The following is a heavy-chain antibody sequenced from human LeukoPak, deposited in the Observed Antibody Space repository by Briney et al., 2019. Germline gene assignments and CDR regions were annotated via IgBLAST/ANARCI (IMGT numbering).Heavy chain of an antibody. CDR2: INHSGST. V-gene: IGHV4-34*01. Sequence: GSLRLSCADSGFTSTFYGMHWVRQAPGKGLEWIGEINHSGSTNYNPSLKSRVTISVDTSKNQFPLKLSSVTAADTAVYYCARANRRGVVRWGFDPWGQGTLVTVSS. CDR3: ARANRRGVVRWGFDP. D-gene: IGHD3-10*01. CDR1: GFTSTFYG. J-gene: IGHJ5*02.